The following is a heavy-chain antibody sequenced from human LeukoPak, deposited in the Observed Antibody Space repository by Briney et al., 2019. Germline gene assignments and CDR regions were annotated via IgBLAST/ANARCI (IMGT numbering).Heavy chain of an antibody. CDR2: IYYSGST. J-gene: IGHJ4*02. CDR3: ARVLYYDSSAAGSPQFGYFDY. D-gene: IGHD3-22*01. CDR1: GGSISSSSYY. Sequence: SETLSLTCSVSGGSISSSSYYWGWIRQPPGKGLEWIGSIYYSGSTYYNPSLKSRVTISVDTSKNQFSLKLSSVTAADTAVYYCARVLYYDSSAAGSPQFGYFDYWGQGTLVTVSS. V-gene: IGHV4-39*07.